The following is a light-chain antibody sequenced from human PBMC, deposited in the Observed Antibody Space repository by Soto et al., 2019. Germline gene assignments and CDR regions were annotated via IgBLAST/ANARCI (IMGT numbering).Light chain of an antibody. CDR2: AAS. CDR1: QGISTF. Sequence: DIQMTPSPSSLSTSVGDRVTTTGRASQGISTFLNWYQQKPGKAPRLLIYAASRLQSGVPARFSGSGAETDFTLTITSLQPEDFGIYYCQQSYATGRTFGGGTKVDIK. V-gene: IGKV1-39*01. CDR3: QQSYATGRT. J-gene: IGKJ4*01.